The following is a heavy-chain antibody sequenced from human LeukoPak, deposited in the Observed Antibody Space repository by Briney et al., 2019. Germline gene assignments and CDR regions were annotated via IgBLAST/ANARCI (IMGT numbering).Heavy chain of an antibody. V-gene: IGHV4-39*07. J-gene: IGHJ5*02. D-gene: IGHD1-26*01. CDR1: GGSISSSSYY. Sequence: PSETLSLTCTVSGGSISSSSYYWGWIRQPPGKGLEWIGSIYYSGSTYYNPSLKSRVTISVDTSKNQFSLKLSSVTAADTAVYYCARENSGSFFDPWGQGTLVTVSS. CDR2: IYYSGST. CDR3: ARENSGSFFDP.